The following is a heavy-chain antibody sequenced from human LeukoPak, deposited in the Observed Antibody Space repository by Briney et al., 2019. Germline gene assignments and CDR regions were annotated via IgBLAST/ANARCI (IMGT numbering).Heavy chain of an antibody. J-gene: IGHJ4*02. Sequence: PSQTLSLTCTVSGGSISSGDYYWSWIRQPPGKGLEWIGYIYYSGSTYYNPSLKSRVTISVDTSKNQFSLKLSSVTAADTAVYYCARRTTTTGGYFGYWGQGTLVTVS. CDR3: ARRTTTTGGYFGY. D-gene: IGHD1-26*01. CDR1: GGSISSGDYY. V-gene: IGHV4-30-4*01. CDR2: IYYSGST.